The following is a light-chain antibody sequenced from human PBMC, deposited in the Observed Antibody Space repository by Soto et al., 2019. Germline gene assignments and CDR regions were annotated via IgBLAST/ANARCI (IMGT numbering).Light chain of an antibody. CDR3: QQYYSYPRN. Sequence: AIRMTQSPSSFSASTGDRVTITCRASQGISSYLAWYQQKPGKAPKLLIYAASTLQSGVPSRFSGSGSGTDFTLTISCLQSEDFATYYFQQYYSYPRNFGQGTKLAIK. CDR2: AAS. V-gene: IGKV1-8*01. CDR1: QGISSY. J-gene: IGKJ2*01.